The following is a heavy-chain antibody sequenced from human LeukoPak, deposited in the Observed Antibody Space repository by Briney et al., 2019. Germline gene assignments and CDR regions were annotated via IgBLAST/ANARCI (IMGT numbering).Heavy chain of an antibody. J-gene: IGHJ5*02. Sequence: ASVKVSCKASGYTFTGYYMHWVRQAPGQGLEWMGWINPNSGGTNYAQKFQGRVTMTRDTSISTAYMELSRLRSDDTAVYYCARDRCSSTSCPLNWFDPWGQGTLVTVSS. CDR3: ARDRCSSTSCPLNWFDP. CDR2: INPNSGGT. V-gene: IGHV1-2*02. CDR1: GYTFTGYY. D-gene: IGHD2-2*01.